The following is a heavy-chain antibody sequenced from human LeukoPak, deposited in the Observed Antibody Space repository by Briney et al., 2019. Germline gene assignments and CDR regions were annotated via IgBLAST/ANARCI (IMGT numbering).Heavy chain of an antibody. V-gene: IGHV3-74*01. J-gene: IGHJ4*02. D-gene: IGHD4-11*01. CDR2: INTDGSST. Sequence: GGSLRLSCAASGFTFSSYWMHWVRQAPGKGLVWVSRINTDGSSTSYADSVKGRFTISRDNAKNTLYLQMNSLRAEDTAVYYCAREMTTVTTGFDYWGQGTLVTVSS. CDR1: GFTFSSYW. CDR3: AREMTTVTTGFDY.